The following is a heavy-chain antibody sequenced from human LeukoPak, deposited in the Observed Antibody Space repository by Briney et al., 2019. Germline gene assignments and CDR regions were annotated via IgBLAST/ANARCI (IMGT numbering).Heavy chain of an antibody. V-gene: IGHV5-51*01. J-gene: IGHJ3*02. CDR3: ATGYSGGRGAFDI. D-gene: IGHD6-19*01. Sequence: GESLKISCKGSGYRFTSYWIGWVRQMPGKGLEWMGIIYPGDSDTRYSPSFQGQITITADKSISTAYLQWSGLKASDTAMYYCATGYSGGRGAFDIWGQGTMVTVSS. CDR2: IYPGDSDT. CDR1: GYRFTSYW.